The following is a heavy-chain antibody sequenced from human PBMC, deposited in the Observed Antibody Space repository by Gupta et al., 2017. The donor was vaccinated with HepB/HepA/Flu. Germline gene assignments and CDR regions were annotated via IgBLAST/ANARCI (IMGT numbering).Heavy chain of an antibody. D-gene: IGHD5-18*01. J-gene: IGHJ3*02. CDR1: GFTFSRYS. V-gene: IGHV3-21*01. CDR3: ARDVDTAMVDAFDI. Sequence: EVQLVESGGGLVKPGGSVRLSCEASGFTFSRYSMNWVRQAPGKGLEWVSSISSSSSYIYYADSVKGRFTISRDNAKNSLYLQMKSMRAEDTAVYYCARDVDTAMVDAFDIWGQVTMVAVSS. CDR2: ISSSSSYI.